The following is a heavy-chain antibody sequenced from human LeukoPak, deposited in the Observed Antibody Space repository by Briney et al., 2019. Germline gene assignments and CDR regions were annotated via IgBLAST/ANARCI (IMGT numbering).Heavy chain of an antibody. Sequence: PGGSLRLSCAASGFTFSSYWMHWVRQAPGKGLVWVSRINSDGSSTSYADSAKGRFTISRDNAKNTLYLQMNSLRAEDTAVYYCARDMDFRINWFDPWGQGTLVTVSS. CDR1: GFTFSSYW. CDR3: ARDMDFRINWFDP. D-gene: IGHD2-2*03. J-gene: IGHJ5*02. V-gene: IGHV3-74*01. CDR2: INSDGSST.